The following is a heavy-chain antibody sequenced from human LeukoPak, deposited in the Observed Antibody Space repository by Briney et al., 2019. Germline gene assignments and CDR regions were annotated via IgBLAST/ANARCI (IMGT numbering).Heavy chain of an antibody. V-gene: IGHV4-59*01. CDR3: ARVASRYCSSTSCYLFDY. CDR2: IYYSGST. CDR1: GGSISSYY. D-gene: IGHD2-2*01. J-gene: IGHJ4*02. Sequence: SETLSLTCTVSGGSISSYYWSWIRQPPGKGLEWIGYIYYSGSTNYNPSLKSRVTISVDTSKNQFSLKLSSVTAADTAVYYCARVASRYCSSTSCYLFDYWGQGTLVTVSS.